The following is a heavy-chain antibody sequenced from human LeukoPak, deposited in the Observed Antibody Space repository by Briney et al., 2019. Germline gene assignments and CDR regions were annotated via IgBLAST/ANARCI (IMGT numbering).Heavy chain of an antibody. V-gene: IGHV4-59*01. D-gene: IGHD6-19*01. CDR1: GGPISSCY. Sequence: SETLSLTCSVSGGPISSCYGSWIRQPRGKGLEGIGYIYYSGSTNCNPSLKRRVTISVDTSKNQFSLKLSSVTAADTAVYYCAREKQWLPSDYWGQGTLVTVSS. CDR2: IYYSGST. CDR3: AREKQWLPSDY. J-gene: IGHJ4*02.